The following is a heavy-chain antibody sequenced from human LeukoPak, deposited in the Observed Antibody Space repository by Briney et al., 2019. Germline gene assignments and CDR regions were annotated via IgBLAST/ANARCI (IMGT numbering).Heavy chain of an antibody. V-gene: IGHV3-66*01. Sequence: PGGSLRLSCAASGFTVSSNYMSWVRQAPGKGLEWVSVIYSGGATYYADSVKGKFTTSRDNSKNTLYLQMNSLRVEDTAVYYCASPPSTVTTYLDYWGQGTLVTVSS. CDR3: ASPPSTVTTYLDY. CDR2: IYSGGAT. J-gene: IGHJ4*02. D-gene: IGHD4-17*01. CDR1: GFTVSSNY.